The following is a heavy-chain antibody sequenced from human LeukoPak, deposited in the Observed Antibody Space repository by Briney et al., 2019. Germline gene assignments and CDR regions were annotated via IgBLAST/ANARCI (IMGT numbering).Heavy chain of an antibody. V-gene: IGHV4-59*01. Sequence: PSETLSLTCTASGGSISSYYWSWIRQPPGKGLEWIGYIYYSGSTNYNPSLKSRVTISVDTSKNQFSLKLSSVTAADTAVYYCARDRPHDSGSYSHYYYGMDVWGQGTTVTVSS. CDR2: IYYSGST. CDR3: ARDRPHDSGSYSHYYYGMDV. CDR1: GGSISSYY. J-gene: IGHJ6*02. D-gene: IGHD1-26*01.